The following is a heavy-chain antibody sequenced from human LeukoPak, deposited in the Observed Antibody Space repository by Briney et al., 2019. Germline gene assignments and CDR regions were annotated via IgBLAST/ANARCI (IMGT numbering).Heavy chain of an antibody. V-gene: IGHV4-31*03. D-gene: IGHD3-9*01. CDR3: ARGGPGRYYDILTGYSEPGGYYFDY. Sequence: PSETLSLICTVSGGSISSGGYYWSWIRQHPGKGLEWIGYIYYSGSTYYNPSLKSRVTISVDTSKNQFSLKLSSVTAADTAVYYCARGGPGRYYDILTGYSEPGGYYFDYWGQGTLVTVSS. J-gene: IGHJ4*02. CDR1: GGSISSGGYY. CDR2: IYYSGST.